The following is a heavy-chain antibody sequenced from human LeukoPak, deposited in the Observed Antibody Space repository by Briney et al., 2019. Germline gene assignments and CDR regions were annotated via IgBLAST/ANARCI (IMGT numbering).Heavy chain of an antibody. CDR2: ISGSSSTI. Sequence: GGSLRLSCVASGFTFSSYEMNWVRQAPGKGLEWVSYISGSSSTIYYADSVKGRFTISRDNAKNSLYLQMNSLRAEDTAVYYCARDHPGYRSGHGFEYWGQGTLVTVSS. CDR3: ARDHPGYRSGHGFEY. D-gene: IGHD5-18*01. CDR1: GFTFSSYE. J-gene: IGHJ4*02. V-gene: IGHV3-48*03.